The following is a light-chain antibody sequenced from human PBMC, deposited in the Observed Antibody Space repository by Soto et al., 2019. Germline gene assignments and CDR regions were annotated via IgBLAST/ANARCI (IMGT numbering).Light chain of an antibody. CDR1: QSVRSN. CDR3: QHYNNWPSMYT. Sequence: EIVKTQSPATLSVSSGERATLSCRASQSVRSNLAWYQQKPGQAPRLLIYGASFRATGVPARFSGSGSGTDFTLTIRSLQSEDFAIYYCQHYNNWPSMYTFGQGTKVDIK. V-gene: IGKV3-15*01. CDR2: GAS. J-gene: IGKJ2*01.